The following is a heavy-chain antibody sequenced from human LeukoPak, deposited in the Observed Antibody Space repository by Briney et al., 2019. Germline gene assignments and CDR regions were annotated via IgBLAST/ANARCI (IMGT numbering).Heavy chain of an antibody. V-gene: IGHV1-2*02. D-gene: IGHD6-6*01. CDR2: INPNSGGT. CDR1: GYTFTGYY. CDR3: ARNNKQLVRMDY. Sequence: ASVKVSCKASGYTFTGYYMHWVRHAPGQGLEWMGWINPNSGGTNYAQKFQGRVTMTRDTSISTAYMELSRLRSDDTAVYYCARNNKQLVRMDYWGQGTLVTVSS. J-gene: IGHJ4*02.